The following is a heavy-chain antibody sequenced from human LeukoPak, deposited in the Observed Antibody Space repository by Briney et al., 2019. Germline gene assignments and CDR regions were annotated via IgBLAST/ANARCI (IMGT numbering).Heavy chain of an antibody. V-gene: IGHV3-30*18. CDR2: ISYDGSNK. Sequence: GGSLRLSCAASGFTFSSYGMHWVRQAPGKGLEWVAVISYDGSNKYYADSVKGRFTISRDNSKNTPYLQMNSLRAEDTAVYYCAKDRGSLEYYFDYWGQGTLVTVSS. CDR1: GFTFSSYG. CDR3: AKDRGSLEYYFDY. J-gene: IGHJ4*02. D-gene: IGHD3-10*01.